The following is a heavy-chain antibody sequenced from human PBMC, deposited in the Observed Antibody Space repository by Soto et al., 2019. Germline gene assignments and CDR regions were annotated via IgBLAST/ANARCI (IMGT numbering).Heavy chain of an antibody. CDR2: IRSKAYGGTT. CDR3: SGGCSGGSCSNDAFDI. V-gene: IGHV3-49*04. D-gene: IGHD2-15*01. J-gene: IGHJ3*02. CDR1: GFTFGDYA. Sequence: GGSLRLSCTASGFTFGDYAMSWVRQAPGKGLEWVGFIRSKAYGGTTEYAASVKGRFTISRDDSKSIAYLQMNSLKTEDTAVYYCSGGCSGGSCSNDAFDIWGQGTMVTVSS.